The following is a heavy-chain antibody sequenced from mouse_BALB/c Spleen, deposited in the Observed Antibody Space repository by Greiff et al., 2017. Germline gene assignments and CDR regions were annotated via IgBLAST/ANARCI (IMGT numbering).Heavy chain of an antibody. CDR1: GYTFTSYY. CDR2: INPSNGGT. V-gene: IGHV1S81*02. J-gene: IGHJ4*01. Sequence: QVQLQQSGAELVKPGASVKLSCKASGYTFTSYYMYWVKQRPGQGLEWIGEINPSNGGTNFNEKFKSKATLTVDKSSSTAYMQLSSLTSEDSAVYYCTRWGWGYDVSYYYAMDYWGQGTSVTVSS. D-gene: IGHD2-14*01. CDR3: TRWGWGYDVSYYYAMDY.